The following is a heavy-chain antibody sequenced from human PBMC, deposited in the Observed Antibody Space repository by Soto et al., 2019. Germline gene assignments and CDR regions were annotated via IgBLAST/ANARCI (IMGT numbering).Heavy chain of an antibody. CDR3: ARDLSSGYDSYYIDY. CDR1: GYLISSGYY. V-gene: IGHV4-38-2*02. CDR2: IDYSGRT. D-gene: IGHD3-22*01. J-gene: IGHJ4*02. Sequence: PSETLSLTCSVSGYLISSGYYWGWVRQTPGKGLEWLGSIDYSGRTYYSPSLKSRVSTSVDLSKNQFSLKLRSVTAADTAVYFCARDLSSGYDSYYIDYWGQGTLVTVSS.